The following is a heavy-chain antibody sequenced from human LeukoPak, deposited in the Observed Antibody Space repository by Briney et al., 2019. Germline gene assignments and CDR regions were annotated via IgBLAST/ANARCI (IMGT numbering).Heavy chain of an antibody. CDR1: GYTFTSYG. J-gene: IGHJ6*04. CDR2: ISAYNGNT. CDR3: ARTTGTTINYGMDV. D-gene: IGHD1-1*01. Sequence: ASVKVSCKASGYTFTSYGISWVRQAPGQGLEWMGWISAYNGNTNYAQKLQGRVTMTTDTSTSTAYMELRSLRSDDTAVYYCARTTGTTINYGMDVWGKGTTVTVSS. V-gene: IGHV1-18*04.